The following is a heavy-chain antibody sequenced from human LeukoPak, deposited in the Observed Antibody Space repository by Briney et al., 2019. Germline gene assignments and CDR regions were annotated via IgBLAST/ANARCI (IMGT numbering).Heavy chain of an antibody. CDR3: ARGRMVRGVITFYYYYYYMDV. CDR1: GYTFTSYD. V-gene: IGHV1-8*02. CDR2: MNPNSGNT. J-gene: IGHJ6*03. D-gene: IGHD3-10*01. Sequence: ASVKVSCKASGYTFTSYDINWVRQATGQGLEWMGWMNPNSGNTGYAQKFQGRVTMTRNTSISTAYMELSSLRSEDTAVYYCARGRMVRGVITFYYYYYYMDVWGKGTTVTISS.